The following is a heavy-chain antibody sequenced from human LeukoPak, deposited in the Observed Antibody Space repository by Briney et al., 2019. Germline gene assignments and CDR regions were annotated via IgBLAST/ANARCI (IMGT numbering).Heavy chain of an antibody. V-gene: IGHV1-2*06. CDR1: GYTFTGYY. J-gene: IGHJ4*02. D-gene: IGHD3-22*01. Sequence: ASVKVSCKASGYTFTGYYIHWVRQAPGQGLEWMGRINPNSGGTNYAQKFQGRVTMTRDTSISTAYMELSRLRSDDTAVYYCARGILITDYYDSSGPPGYWGQGTLVTVSS. CDR3: ARGILITDYYDSSGPPGY. CDR2: INPNSGGT.